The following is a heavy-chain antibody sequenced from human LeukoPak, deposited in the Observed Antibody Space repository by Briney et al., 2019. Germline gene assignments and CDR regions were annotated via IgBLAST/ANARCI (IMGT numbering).Heavy chain of an antibody. D-gene: IGHD3-10*01. J-gene: IGHJ6*02. CDR2: ISYDGSNK. Sequence: QSGRSLRLSCAASGFTFSSYAMHWVRQAPGKGLEWVAVISYDGSNKYYADSVKGRFTISRDNAKNSLYLQMNSLRAEDTAVYYCARDGGSGTYTRSNYYYYGMDVWGQGTTVTVSS. CDR1: GFTFSSYA. V-gene: IGHV3-30-3*01. CDR3: ARDGGSGTYTRSNYYYYGMDV.